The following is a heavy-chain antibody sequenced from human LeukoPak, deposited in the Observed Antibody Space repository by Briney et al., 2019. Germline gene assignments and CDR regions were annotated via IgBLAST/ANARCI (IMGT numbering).Heavy chain of an antibody. J-gene: IGHJ4*02. CDR1: GFTFSDYW. D-gene: IGHD3-3*01. CDR3: ARDQYDTWSRRGNFDS. Sequence: GGSLRLSCAASGFTFSDYWMHWVRQAPGKGLVWVSRIISDGSSASYADSVKGRFTISRDNTKNSLYLQMNSLRVEDTAVFYCARDQYDTWSRRGNFDSWGQGTLVIVSS. V-gene: IGHV3-74*01. CDR2: IISDGSSA.